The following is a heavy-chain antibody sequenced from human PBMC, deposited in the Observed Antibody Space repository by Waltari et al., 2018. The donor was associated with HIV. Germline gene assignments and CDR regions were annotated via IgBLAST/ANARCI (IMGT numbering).Heavy chain of an antibody. CDR3: ARGWFGELEDWYFDL. D-gene: IGHD3-10*01. CDR2: INSDGSST. V-gene: IGHV3-74*01. J-gene: IGHJ2*01. CDR1: GFTFSSYW. Sequence: EVQLVESGGGLVQPGGSLRLSCAASGFTFSSYWLHWVRQAPGKGLVWVSRINSDGSSTSYADSVKGRFTISRDNAKNTLYLQMNSLRAEDTAVYYCARGWFGELEDWYFDLWGRGTLVTVSS.